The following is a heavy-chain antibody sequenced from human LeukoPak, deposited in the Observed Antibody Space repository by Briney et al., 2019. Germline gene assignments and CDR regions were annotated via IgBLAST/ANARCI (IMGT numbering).Heavy chain of an antibody. D-gene: IGHD2-15*01. Sequence: ASVNVSCTASGYTFTSFGISWVRQAPGQGLEWMGWISAYNGHTKYAQKLQGRVTMTTDTSTSTAYMEMRSLRSDDTAVYYCAIGSPARYWGQGTLVTVSS. CDR1: GYTFTSFG. J-gene: IGHJ4*02. CDR3: AIGSPARY. V-gene: IGHV1-18*01. CDR2: ISAYNGHT.